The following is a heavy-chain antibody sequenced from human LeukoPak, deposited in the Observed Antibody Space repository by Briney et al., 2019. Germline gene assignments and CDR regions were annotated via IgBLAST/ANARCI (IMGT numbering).Heavy chain of an antibody. Sequence: GRSLRLSCAASGFTFSSYAMHWVRQAPGKGLEWVAVISYDGSNKYYADSVKGRFTISRDNSKNTLYLQMNSLRAEDTAVYCCARSPEDYYDSSGPLDYWGQGTLVTVSS. J-gene: IGHJ4*02. CDR1: GFTFSSYA. D-gene: IGHD3-22*01. V-gene: IGHV3-30*04. CDR3: ARSPEDYYDSSGPLDY. CDR2: ISYDGSNK.